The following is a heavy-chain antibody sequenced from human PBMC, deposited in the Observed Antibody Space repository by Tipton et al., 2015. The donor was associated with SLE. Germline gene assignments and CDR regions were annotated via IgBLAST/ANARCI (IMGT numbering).Heavy chain of an antibody. Sequence: LRLSCTVSGGSMTRGGYCWNWIRQHPRTGLEWIGYIYHSGSTYYNPSLKSRVRFSVDTSKNQFSLNLNYVTAADTAVYYCAGVSRDAFEIWGQGTMVTVSS. CDR1: GGSMTRGGYC. D-gene: IGHD5/OR15-5a*01. V-gene: IGHV4-31*03. CDR3: AGVSRDAFEI. CDR2: IYHSGST. J-gene: IGHJ3*02.